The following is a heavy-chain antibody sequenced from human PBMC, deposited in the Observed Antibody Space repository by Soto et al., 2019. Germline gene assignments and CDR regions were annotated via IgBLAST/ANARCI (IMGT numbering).Heavy chain of an antibody. CDR2: ISGSGGST. V-gene: IGHV3-23*01. J-gene: IGHJ1*01. Sequence: XGSLRLSCAASGFTFSSYAMSWVRQAPGKGMEWVSAISGSGGSTYYADSVKGRFTISRDNSKNTLYLQMNSLRAEDTAVYYCAKDQVTYYYDSSGYYGHFQHWGQGTLVTVSS. CDR3: AKDQVTYYYDSSGYYGHFQH. D-gene: IGHD3-22*01. CDR1: GFTFSSYA.